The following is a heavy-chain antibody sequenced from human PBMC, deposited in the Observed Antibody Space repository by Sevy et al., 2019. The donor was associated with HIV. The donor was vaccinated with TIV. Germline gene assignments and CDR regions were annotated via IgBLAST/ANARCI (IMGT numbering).Heavy chain of an antibody. CDR3: ARDLSITIFGLDPPGDYYMDV. Sequence: GGSLRLSCAASGFTFSSYGMHWVRQAPGKGLEWVAVIWYDGSNKYYANSVKGRFTISRDNSRKTLYLQMNSLRAEYTAVYYCARDLSITIFGLDPPGDYYMDVWGKGTTVTVSS. J-gene: IGHJ6*03. D-gene: IGHD3-3*01. CDR1: GFTFSSYG. CDR2: IWYDGSNK. V-gene: IGHV3-33*01.